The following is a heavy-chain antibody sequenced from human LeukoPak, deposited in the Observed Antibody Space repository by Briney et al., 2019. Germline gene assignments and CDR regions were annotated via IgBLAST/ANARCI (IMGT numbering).Heavy chain of an antibody. CDR2: ISSSGSTI. D-gene: IGHD2-21*02. Sequence: GGSLRLSCAASGFTFSSYEMNWVRQAPGKGLEWVPYISSSGSTIYYADSVKGRFTISRDNAKNSLYLQMNSLRAEDTAVYYCARDIVEDCGGDCYSKTFGYWGQGTLVTVSS. CDR1: GFTFSSYE. J-gene: IGHJ4*02. CDR3: ARDIVEDCGGDCYSKTFGY. V-gene: IGHV3-48*03.